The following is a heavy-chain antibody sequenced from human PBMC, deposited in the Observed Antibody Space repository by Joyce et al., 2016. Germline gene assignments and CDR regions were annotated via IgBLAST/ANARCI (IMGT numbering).Heavy chain of an antibody. J-gene: IGHJ6*02. Sequence: QVLLVQSGAPVKRPGSSLRVSCKSSGGAFSNFTVNWVRQAPGQRLGWMGGIIPFFGAAKDAEHFQGRVTLTADLSTRTAYMELSSMTSADTAVYYCARGGTSSDHYFFYTLDVWGPGTTVIVSS. D-gene: IGHD1-14*01. CDR3: ARGGTSSDHYFFYTLDV. CDR1: GGAFSNFT. V-gene: IGHV1-69*12. CDR2: IIPFFGAA.